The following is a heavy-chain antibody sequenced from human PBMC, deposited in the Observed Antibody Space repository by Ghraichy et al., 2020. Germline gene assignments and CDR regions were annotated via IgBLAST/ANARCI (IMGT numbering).Heavy chain of an antibody. V-gene: IGHV1-18*01. Sequence: ASVKVSCKASGYTFTSYGISWVRQAPGQGLEWMGWISAYNGNTNYAQKLQGRVTMTTDTSTSTAYMELRSLRSDDTAVYYCARWDDILTGHLTGYYYGMDVWGQGTTVTVSS. CDR2: ISAYNGNT. CDR1: GYTFTSYG. D-gene: IGHD3-9*01. J-gene: IGHJ6*02. CDR3: ARWDDILTGHLTGYYYGMDV.